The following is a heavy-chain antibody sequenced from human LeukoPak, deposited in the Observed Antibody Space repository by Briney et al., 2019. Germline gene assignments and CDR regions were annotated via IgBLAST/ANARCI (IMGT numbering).Heavy chain of an antibody. Sequence: GGSLRLSCAASGFTFSSYSMNWVRQAPGKGLEWVSSISSSSSYIYYADSVKGRFTISRDNAKNSLYLQMNSLRAEDTAVYYCARDRYGGNSGGDYWGQGTLVTVSS. V-gene: IGHV3-21*01. CDR1: GFTFSSYS. J-gene: IGHJ4*02. CDR2: ISSSSSYI. CDR3: ARDRYGGNSGGDY. D-gene: IGHD4-23*01.